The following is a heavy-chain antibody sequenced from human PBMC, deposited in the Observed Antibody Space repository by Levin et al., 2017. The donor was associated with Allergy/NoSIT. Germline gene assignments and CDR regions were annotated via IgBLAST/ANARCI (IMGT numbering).Heavy chain of an antibody. CDR1: GGSFSGYY. D-gene: IGHD2-2*01. V-gene: IGHV4-34*01. CDR2: INHSGST. J-gene: IGHJ6*03. CDR3: ARVLYCSSTSCYPYYYYYMDV. Sequence: SQTLSLTCAVYGGSFSGYYWSWIRQPPGKGLEWIGEINHSGSTNYNPSLKSRVTISVDTSKNQFSLKLSSVTAADTAVYYCARVLYCSSTSCYPYYYYYMDVWGKGTTVTVSS.